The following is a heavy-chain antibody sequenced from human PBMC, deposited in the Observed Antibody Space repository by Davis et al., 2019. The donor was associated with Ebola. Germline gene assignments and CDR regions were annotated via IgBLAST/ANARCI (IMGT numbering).Heavy chain of an antibody. Sequence: PGGSLRLSCAASGFTFSRSGMHWVRQAPGKGLEWVALISSDGSNEYYADSVKGRFTISRDNSKNTLYLQMNSLRAEDTAVYYCAKEGRYCSGGSCYSNPPFDYWGQGTLVTVSS. J-gene: IGHJ4*02. CDR2: ISSDGSNE. D-gene: IGHD2-15*01. CDR3: AKEGRYCSGGSCYSNPPFDY. CDR1: GFTFSRSG. V-gene: IGHV3-30*18.